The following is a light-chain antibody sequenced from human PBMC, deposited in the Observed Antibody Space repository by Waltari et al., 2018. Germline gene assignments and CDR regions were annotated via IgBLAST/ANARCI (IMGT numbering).Light chain of an antibody. CDR1: SPNIGTNA. Sequence: QSVLTQPPSTSGTPGQRVTISRSGSSPNIGTNAVSWYQHLPGTAPRLLIYSNSQRPSGVPDRFSGSKSGTSASLAISGLQSEDEADYYCSSWDNNRDGAVIFGGGTKVTVL. J-gene: IGLJ2*01. CDR3: SSWDNNRDGAVI. CDR2: SNS. V-gene: IGLV1-44*01.